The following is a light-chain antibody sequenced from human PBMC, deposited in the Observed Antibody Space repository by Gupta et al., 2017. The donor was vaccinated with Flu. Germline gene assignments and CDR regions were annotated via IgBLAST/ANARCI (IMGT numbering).Light chain of an antibody. CDR3: QHYTSYSAT. CDR2: KAS. Sequence: DNQMAQSPSTISASVGDRVTITRRASQSISSYLAWYQQKPGNAPKLLIFKASALESGVPSRFSGSGSGTEFTLTISSLQPDDFATYYCQHYTSYSATFGQGTKVEIK. J-gene: IGKJ1*01. CDR1: QSISSY. V-gene: IGKV1-5*03.